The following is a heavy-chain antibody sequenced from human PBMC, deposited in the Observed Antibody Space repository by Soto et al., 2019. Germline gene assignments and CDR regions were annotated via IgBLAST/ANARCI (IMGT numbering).Heavy chain of an antibody. V-gene: IGHV4-59*01. D-gene: IGHD6-19*01. CDR2: IYYSGST. CDR3: ARGIAVAGPDY. Sequence: QVQLQESGPGLVKPSETLSLTCTVSGGSISSYYWSWIRQPPGKGLEWIGYIYYSGSTNYNPSLKSRVTISVDTSKNQFSLKLSSVTAADTAVYYCARGIAVAGPDYWGQGTLVTVSS. J-gene: IGHJ4*02. CDR1: GGSISSYY.